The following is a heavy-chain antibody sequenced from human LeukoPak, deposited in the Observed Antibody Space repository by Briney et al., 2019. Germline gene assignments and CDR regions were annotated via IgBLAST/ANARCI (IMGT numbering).Heavy chain of an antibody. V-gene: IGHV1-18*01. CDR1: GYTFINYG. D-gene: IGHD2/OR15-2a*01. CDR2: SSPYNGKT. Sequence: ASVKVTCKASGYTFINYGITWVRQASGQGLEWMGWSSPYNGKTNYAQKLQGRVTMTTDTSTNTAYMELRSLRSDDTAVYYCARGGIDIVTVPVSNWFDPWGQGNRVTVSS. J-gene: IGHJ5*02. CDR3: ARGGIDIVTVPVSNWFDP.